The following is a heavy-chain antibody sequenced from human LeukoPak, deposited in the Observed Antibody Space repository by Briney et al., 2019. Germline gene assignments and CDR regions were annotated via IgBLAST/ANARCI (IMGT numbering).Heavy chain of an antibody. J-gene: IGHJ4*02. D-gene: IGHD3-10*01. V-gene: IGHV4-59*01. CDR1: GGSISSYH. CDR3: AREGGGYYGSGSYGY. CDR2: IYYSGST. Sequence: SETLSLTCTVSGGSISSYHWSWIRQPPGQGLEWIGYIYYSGSTNYNPSLKSRVTISVDMSKNQFFLKLSSVTAADTAVYYCAREGGGYYGSGSYGYWGQGTLVTVSS.